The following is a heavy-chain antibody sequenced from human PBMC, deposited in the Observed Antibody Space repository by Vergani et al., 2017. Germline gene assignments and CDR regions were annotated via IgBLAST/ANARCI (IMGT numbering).Heavy chain of an antibody. V-gene: IGHV4-34*01. D-gene: IGHD3-9*01. CDR2: INHSGST. Sequence: QVQLQLWGAGLLKPSETLSLTCAVYGGSFSGYYWSWIRQPPGKGLEWIGEINHSGSTNYNPSLKSRVTISVDTSKNQFSLKLSSVTAADTAVYYCARGHYYDILTGYPYYFDYWGQGTLVTVSS. CDR1: GGSFSGYY. CDR3: ARGHYYDILTGYPYYFDY. J-gene: IGHJ4*02.